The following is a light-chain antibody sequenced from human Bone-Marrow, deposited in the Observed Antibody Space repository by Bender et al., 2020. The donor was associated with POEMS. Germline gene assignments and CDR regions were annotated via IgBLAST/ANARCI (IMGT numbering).Light chain of an antibody. V-gene: IGLV1-44*01. CDR2: SSQ. CDR3: AVWDDILSGWV. Sequence: QSVLTQPPSASGTPGQRVTISCSGGSSNIGAHAVNWYQHLPGTAPKLHIYSSQRRPSEVPDRFSGSRSGTSASLAISGLQSEDEADYYCAVWDDILSGWVFGGGTKLTVL. CDR1: SSNIGAHA. J-gene: IGLJ3*02.